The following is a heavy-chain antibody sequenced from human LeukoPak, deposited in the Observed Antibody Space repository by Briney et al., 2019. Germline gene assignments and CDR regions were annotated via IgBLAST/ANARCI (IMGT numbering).Heavy chain of an antibody. Sequence: ASVKVSCKTSGYTFTGYYIHWVRQAPGQGLEWMGWINPNSGGTNYAQKFQGRVTMTRDTSISTAYMELSRLRSDDTAVYYCTRVSPNYDFRSGNLFYFDSWGQGTLVTVSS. J-gene: IGHJ4*02. D-gene: IGHD3-3*01. CDR3: TRVSPNYDFRSGNLFYFDS. CDR1: GYTFTGYY. V-gene: IGHV1-2*02. CDR2: INPNSGGT.